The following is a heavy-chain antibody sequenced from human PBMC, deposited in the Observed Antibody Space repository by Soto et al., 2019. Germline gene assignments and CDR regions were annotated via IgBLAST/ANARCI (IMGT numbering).Heavy chain of an antibody. D-gene: IGHD1-7*01. CDR3: ASSPLAGTTLGAWFDP. V-gene: IGHV4-34*01. Sequence: SETLSLTCAVYGGSFSGYYWSWIRQPPWKGLEWIGEINHSGSTNYNPSLKSRVTISVDTSKNQFSLKLSSVTAADTAVYYCASSPLAGTTLGAWFDPWGQGTLVTVSS. CDR1: GGSFSGYY. J-gene: IGHJ5*02. CDR2: INHSGST.